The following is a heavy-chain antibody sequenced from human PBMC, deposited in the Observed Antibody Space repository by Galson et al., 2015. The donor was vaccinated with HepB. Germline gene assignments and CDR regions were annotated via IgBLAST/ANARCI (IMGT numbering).Heavy chain of an antibody. J-gene: IGHJ4*02. CDR3: AAQADRAFGGVIVTPGY. CDR2: ISSSSSYT. D-gene: IGHD3-16*02. CDR1: GFTFSDYY. V-gene: IGHV3-11*06. Sequence: SLRLSCAASGFTFSDYYMSWIRQAPGKGLEWVSYISSSSSYTNYADSVKGRFTISRDNAKNSLYLQMNSLRAEDTAVYYCAAQADRAFGGVIVTPGYWGQGTLVTVSS.